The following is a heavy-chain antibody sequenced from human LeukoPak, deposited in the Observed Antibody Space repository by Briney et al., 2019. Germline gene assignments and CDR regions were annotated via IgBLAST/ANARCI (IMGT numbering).Heavy chain of an antibody. CDR3: ARGPKYYDILTGYYTTQGYGMDV. V-gene: IGHV3-13*01. CDR1: GFTFSSYD. J-gene: IGHJ6*02. D-gene: IGHD3-9*01. Sequence: PGGSLRLSCAASGFTFSSYDMHWVRQATGKGLEWVSAIGTAGDTYYPGSVKGRFTISRENAKNSLYLQMNSLRAGDTAVYYCARGPKYYDILTGYYTTQGYGMDVWGQGTTVTVSS. CDR2: IGTAGDT.